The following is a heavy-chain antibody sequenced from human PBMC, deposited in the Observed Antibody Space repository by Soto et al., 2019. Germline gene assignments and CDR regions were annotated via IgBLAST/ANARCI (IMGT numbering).Heavy chain of an antibody. CDR3: ARDRGYCSSTSCYVGYFDY. CDR2: IRGSTNSI. J-gene: IGHJ4*02. Sequence: GGSLRLSCAASGFTFSSYSMSCVRQAPGKGLEWVSYIRGSTNSIYYADPVKGRFTISSDNAKDSLYLQMNSLRAEDTAVYYCARDRGYCSSTSCYVGYFDYWGQGTLVTVSS. CDR1: GFTFSSYS. V-gene: IGHV3-48*01. D-gene: IGHD2-2*01.